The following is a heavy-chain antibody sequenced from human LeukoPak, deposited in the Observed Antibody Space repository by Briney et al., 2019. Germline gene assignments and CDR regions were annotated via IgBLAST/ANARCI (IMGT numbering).Heavy chain of an antibody. Sequence: PGGSLRLSCAASGFTFSSNTMNWVRQAPGKGPEWVSLISGDGGSTYYADSVKGRFTISRDNSKNSLYLQMNSLRTEDTALYYCAKDKAYYYYYGMDVWGQGTTVTVSS. CDR3: AKDKAYYYYYGMDV. J-gene: IGHJ6*02. CDR2: ISGDGGST. V-gene: IGHV3-43*02. CDR1: GFTFSSNT.